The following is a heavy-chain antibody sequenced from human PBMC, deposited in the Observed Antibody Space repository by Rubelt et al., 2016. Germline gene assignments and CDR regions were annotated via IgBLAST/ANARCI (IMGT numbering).Heavy chain of an antibody. D-gene: IGHD1-14*01. J-gene: IGHJ4*02. CDR2: ISSSSAYI. V-gene: IGHV3-21*04. Sequence: EVQLVESGGGLVKPGGSLRLSCAASGFTFSSYSMNWVRQAPGKGLEWVSSISSSSAYIYYADSLKGRFTISRDNSKNTLYLQMTSLRAEDTAINYCAKSDRTYHPCDYWGQGTLVTVSS. CDR1: GFTFSSYS. CDR3: AKSDRTYHPCDY.